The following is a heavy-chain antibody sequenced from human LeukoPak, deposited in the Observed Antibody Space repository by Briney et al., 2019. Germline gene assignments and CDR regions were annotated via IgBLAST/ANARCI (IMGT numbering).Heavy chain of an antibody. CDR1: GFTFSSYS. D-gene: IGHD3-16*01. J-gene: IGHJ4*02. CDR3: AKARGGNFDY. CDR2: ISGRGGST. Sequence: GGSLRLSCAASGFTFSSYSMNWVRQAPGQGLEGVSAISGRGGSTYYADSVKGRFTISRDNSNNTLYLQMNSLRAEDTAVYYCAKARGGNFDYWGQGTLVTVSS. V-gene: IGHV3-23*01.